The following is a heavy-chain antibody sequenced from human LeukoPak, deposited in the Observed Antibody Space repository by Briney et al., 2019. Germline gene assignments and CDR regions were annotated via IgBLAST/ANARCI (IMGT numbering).Heavy chain of an antibody. CDR2: ISYDGSNK. V-gene: IGHV3-30*18. D-gene: IGHD6-6*01. J-gene: IGHJ4*02. Sequence: PGRSLRLSCAASGFTFSSYGMHWVRQAPGKGLEWVAVISYDGSNKYYADSVKGRFTISRDNSKNTLYLQMNSLRAEDTAVYYCAKDVIAARPLYYFDYWGQGTLVTVSS. CDR1: GFTFSSYG. CDR3: AKDVIAARPLYYFDY.